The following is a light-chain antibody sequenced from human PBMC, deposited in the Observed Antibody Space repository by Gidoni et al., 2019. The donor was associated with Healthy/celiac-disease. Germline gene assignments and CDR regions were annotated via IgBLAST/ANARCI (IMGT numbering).Light chain of an antibody. Sequence: EIVMTQSPATLSVSPGERASLSCRDSQSVSSSLAWYQQKPGQAPRLLIFGASTRATGIPARFSGSGSGTEFTLTISSLQSEDFAVYYCQQYNNWPPTWTFGQGTKVEIK. V-gene: IGKV3-15*01. CDR2: GAS. J-gene: IGKJ1*01. CDR3: QQYNNWPPTWT. CDR1: QSVSSS.